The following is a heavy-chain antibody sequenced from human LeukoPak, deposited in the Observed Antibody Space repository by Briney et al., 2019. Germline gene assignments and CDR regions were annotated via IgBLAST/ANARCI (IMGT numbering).Heavy chain of an antibody. CDR3: AKELWYFFDY. Sequence: GGSLRLSCAASGFTFSSYVMHWVRQAPGKGLEWVAVISYDGSNKYYADSVKGRFTISRDNSKNTLYLQMNSLRAEDTAVYYCAKELWYFFDYWGQGTLVTVSS. CDR2: ISYDGSNK. CDR1: GFTFSSYV. D-gene: IGHD3-9*01. J-gene: IGHJ4*02. V-gene: IGHV3-30*18.